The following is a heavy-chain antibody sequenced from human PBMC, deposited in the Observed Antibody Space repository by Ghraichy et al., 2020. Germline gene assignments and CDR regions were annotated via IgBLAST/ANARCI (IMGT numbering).Heavy chain of an antibody. J-gene: IGHJ4*02. CDR1: GYTFTSYG. Sequence: ASVKVSCKASGYTFTSYGLIWVRQAPGQGLEWMGWISAYNGNTRSAQNLQGRVTMTTDTSTSTAYMELRSLRSDDTAVYYCARDGSGSSAWPYYFDYWGQGTLVTVSS. V-gene: IGHV1-18*01. CDR2: ISAYNGNT. CDR3: ARDGSGSSAWPYYFDY. D-gene: IGHD6-19*01.